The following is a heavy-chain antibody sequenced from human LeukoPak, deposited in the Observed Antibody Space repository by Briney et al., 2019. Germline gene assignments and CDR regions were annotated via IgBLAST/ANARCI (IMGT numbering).Heavy chain of an antibody. D-gene: IGHD3-10*01. CDR2: ISYDGSNK. Sequence: GGSLRLSCAASGFTFSSYGMHWVRQAPGKGLEWVALISYDGSNKYYGESVKGRFTISRDNSKNTLYLQMNSLRAEDTAVYNCARMDYYGSGNYAHYGMDVWGQGTTVTVSS. J-gene: IGHJ6*02. CDR3: ARMDYYGSGNYAHYGMDV. CDR1: GFTFSSYG. V-gene: IGHV3-30*03.